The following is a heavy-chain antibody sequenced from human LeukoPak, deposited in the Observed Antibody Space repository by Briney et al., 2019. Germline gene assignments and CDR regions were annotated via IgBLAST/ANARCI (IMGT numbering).Heavy chain of an antibody. D-gene: IGHD3-16*01. V-gene: IGHV4-34*01. CDR2: INHSGST. CDR3: VRSFGPNWFDP. Sequence: SETLSLTCAVYGGSFRGYYWSWIRQPPGKGLEWIGEINHSGSTNYNPSLKSRVTISVDTSKNQFSLKLSSVTAADTAVYYCVRSFGPNWFDPWGQGTLVTVSS. J-gene: IGHJ5*02. CDR1: GGSFRGYY.